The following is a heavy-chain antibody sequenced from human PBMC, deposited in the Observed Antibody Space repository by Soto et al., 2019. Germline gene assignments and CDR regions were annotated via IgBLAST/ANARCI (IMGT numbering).Heavy chain of an antibody. CDR3: ARLSPPITMVRGVIITHYYYYGMAA. J-gene: IGHJ6*02. V-gene: IGHV5-51*01. Sequence: GESLKISCKGSEYSSTSYWIGWVRQMPGKGLEWMGIIFPGDSDTRYSPSFQGQVTISADKSISTAYLQWSSLKASDTAMYYCARLSPPITMVRGVIITHYYYYGMAASGQGTPDTVS. CDR2: IFPGDSDT. D-gene: IGHD3-10*01. CDR1: EYSSTSYW.